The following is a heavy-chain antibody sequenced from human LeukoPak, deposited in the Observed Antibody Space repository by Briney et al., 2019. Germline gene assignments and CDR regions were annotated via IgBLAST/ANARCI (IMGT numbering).Heavy chain of an antibody. J-gene: IGHJ4*02. CDR2: IYHSGST. CDR1: GGSIIISGYY. Sequence: SETLSLTCAVSGGSIIISGYYWGWIRQPPGKGLEWIGSIYHSGSTYYNPSLKSRVTISVDTSKNQFSLKLSSVTAADTAVYYCARDLPPFSHDILTGDPFDYWGQGTLVTVSS. D-gene: IGHD3-9*01. CDR3: ARDLPPFSHDILTGDPFDY. V-gene: IGHV4-39*07.